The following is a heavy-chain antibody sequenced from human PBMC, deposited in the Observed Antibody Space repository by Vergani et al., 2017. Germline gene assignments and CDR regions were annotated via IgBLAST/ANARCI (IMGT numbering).Heavy chain of an antibody. CDR2: ISSSSSTI. V-gene: IGHV3-48*01. CDR3: ARDNSGCSNWFDP. J-gene: IGHJ5*02. Sequence: EVQLVESGGGLVKPGGSLRLSCAASGFTFSSYSMNWVRQAPGKGLEWVSYISSSSSTIYYADSVKGRFTISRDNAKNSLYLQMNCLRAEDTAVYYCARDNSGCSNWFDPWGQGTLVTVSS. D-gene: IGHD6-19*01. CDR1: GFTFSSYS.